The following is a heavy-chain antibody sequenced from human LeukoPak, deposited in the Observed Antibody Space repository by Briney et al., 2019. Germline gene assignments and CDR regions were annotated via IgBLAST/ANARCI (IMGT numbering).Heavy chain of an antibody. CDR1: GFTFSDYD. V-gene: IGHV3-13*01. CDR2: IGTAGDT. J-gene: IGHJ4*02. Sequence: GGSLRLSCAASGFTFSDYDMHWVRQATGKGLEWVSAIGTAGDTYYTGSVKGRFTIYRENAKNSLYLQMNSLRAGDTAVYYCARVAKERVGGVYYFDYWGQGTLVTVSS. D-gene: IGHD1-1*01. CDR3: ARVAKERVGGVYYFDY.